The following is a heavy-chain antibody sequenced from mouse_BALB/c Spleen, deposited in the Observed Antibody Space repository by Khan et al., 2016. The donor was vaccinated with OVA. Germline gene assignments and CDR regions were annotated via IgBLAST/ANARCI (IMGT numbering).Heavy chain of an antibody. CDR3: ARGGYSVFAY. Sequence: QVQLKQSGPELVKPGASLKVSCKASGYTFTDYIIGWVKQSTRQGLEWIGDIFPGSGTPYYNEKFKDKAILTADKSSNTAYMQLSSLTSEDSAVYFCARGGYSVFAYWGQGTLVTVSA. CDR2: IFPGSGTP. CDR1: GYTFTDYI. V-gene: IGHV1-77*01. J-gene: IGHJ3*01. D-gene: IGHD2-14*01.